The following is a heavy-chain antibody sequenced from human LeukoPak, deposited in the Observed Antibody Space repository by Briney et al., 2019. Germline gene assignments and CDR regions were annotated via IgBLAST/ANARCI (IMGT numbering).Heavy chain of an antibody. CDR2: ISSSSGSI. CDR3: ARGDEAFDI. J-gene: IGHJ3*02. Sequence: GGSLRLSCAASGFTFSTYSMDWVRQAPGKGLEWVSSISSSSGSIYYADSVKGRFTISRDNAKESLYLQLNSLRVEDTAIYYCARGDEAFDIWGQGTMVTVSS. CDR1: GFTFSTYS. V-gene: IGHV3-21*01.